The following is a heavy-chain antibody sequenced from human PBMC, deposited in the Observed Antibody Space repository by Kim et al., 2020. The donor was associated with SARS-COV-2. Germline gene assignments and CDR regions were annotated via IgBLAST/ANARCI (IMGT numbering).Heavy chain of an antibody. Sequence: GGSMRLSCEASGFLFSDYEMTWVRQAPGKGLEWISYITTSGTDVKYADSVKGRFFISRDNARNSLYLQMNSLRVGDTAVYYCAREKPSWVGDCLDSWGQG. CDR2: ITTSGTDV. CDR1: GFLFSDYE. CDR3: AREKPSWVGDCLDS. J-gene: IGHJ4*02. V-gene: IGHV3-48*03. D-gene: IGHD2-21*01.